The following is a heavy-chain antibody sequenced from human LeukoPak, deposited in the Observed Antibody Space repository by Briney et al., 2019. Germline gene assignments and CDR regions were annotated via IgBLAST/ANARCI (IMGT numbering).Heavy chain of an antibody. CDR3: ARAPDILTGYPNYYYYGMDV. Sequence: ASVKVSCKASGYTFTSYAMNWVRQAPGQGLEWMGWINTNTGNPTYAQGFTGRFVFSLDTSVSTAYLQISSLKAEDTAVYYCARAPDILTGYPNYYYYGMDVWGQGTTVTVFS. CDR2: INTNTGNP. CDR1: GYTFTSYA. D-gene: IGHD3-9*01. V-gene: IGHV7-4-1*02. J-gene: IGHJ6*02.